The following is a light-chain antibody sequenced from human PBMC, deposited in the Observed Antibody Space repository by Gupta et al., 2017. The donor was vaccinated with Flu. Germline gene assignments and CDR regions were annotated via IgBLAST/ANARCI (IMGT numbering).Light chain of an antibody. CDR1: QSLLHGNGNTY. CDR2: LGS. Sequence: IVMTQSPLSLPVTPGEPASISCRSSQSLLHGNGNTYLNWYLQKPGQSPQLLIQLGSNRASGVPDRFSGSGSGTDFTLKISRVEPEDVGVYYCMQGLKTPFTFGPGTKVDIK. V-gene: IGKV2-28*01. J-gene: IGKJ3*01. CDR3: MQGLKTPFT.